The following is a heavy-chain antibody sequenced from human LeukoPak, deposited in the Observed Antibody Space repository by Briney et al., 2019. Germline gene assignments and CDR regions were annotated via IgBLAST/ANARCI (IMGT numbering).Heavy chain of an antibody. Sequence: SETLSLTCAVYGGSFSGYYWSWIRQPPGKGLEWIGEIDHSGSTNYNPSLKSRVTISVDTSKNQFSLKLSSVTAADTAVYYCARGLAYDFWSGYDYYYMDVWGKGTTVTVSS. J-gene: IGHJ6*03. CDR2: IDHSGST. CDR3: ARGLAYDFWSGYDYYYMDV. V-gene: IGHV4-34*01. D-gene: IGHD3-3*01. CDR1: GGSFSGYY.